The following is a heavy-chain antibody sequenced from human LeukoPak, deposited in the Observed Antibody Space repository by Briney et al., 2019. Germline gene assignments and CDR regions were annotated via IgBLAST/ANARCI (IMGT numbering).Heavy chain of an antibody. D-gene: IGHD1-26*01. V-gene: IGHV3-30-3*01. CDR3: AREGSHSGSYYGYFGY. CDR2: ISYDGSNK. J-gene: IGHJ4*02. CDR1: GFIFSSYA. Sequence: GGSLRLSCAASGFIFSSYAMHWVRQAPGKGLEWVAVISYDGSNKYYADSVMGRFTISRDNSKNTLYLQMNSLRAEDTAVYYCAREGSHSGSYYGYFGYWGQGTLVTVSS.